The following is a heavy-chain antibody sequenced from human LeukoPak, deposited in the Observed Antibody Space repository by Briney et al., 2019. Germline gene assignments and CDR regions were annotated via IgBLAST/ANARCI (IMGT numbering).Heavy chain of an antibody. CDR1: GGSISSYY. CDR3: ARHNDDWFDP. CDR2: IHPSGST. J-gene: IGHJ5*02. V-gene: IGHV4-4*07. Sequence: KPSETLSLTCTVSGGSISSYYWSWIRQPAGKGLEWIGRIHPSGSTNYNPSLKSRVTMSLDTSKNQFSLKLSSVTAADTAVYYCARHNDDWFDPWGQGTLVTVSS. D-gene: IGHD2-8*01.